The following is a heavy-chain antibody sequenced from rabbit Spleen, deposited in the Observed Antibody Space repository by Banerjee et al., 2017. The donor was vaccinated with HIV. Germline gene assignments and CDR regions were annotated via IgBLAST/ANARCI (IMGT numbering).Heavy chain of an antibody. V-gene: IGHV1S40*01. CDR1: GFSFNSGYD. CDR2: AYAGGSGST. D-gene: IGHD1-1*01. CDR3: VRNYVNAFDP. J-gene: IGHJ2*01. Sequence: QSLEESGGGLVKPGASLTLTCTASGFSFNSGYDMCWVRQAPGKGLEWVTCAYAGGSGSTYSATWAKGRFTISKSSSTTVTLQMTSLTAADTATYFCVRNYVNAFDPWGPGTLVTVS.